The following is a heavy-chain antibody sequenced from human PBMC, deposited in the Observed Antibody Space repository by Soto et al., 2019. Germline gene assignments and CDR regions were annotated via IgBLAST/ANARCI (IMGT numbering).Heavy chain of an antibody. V-gene: IGHV4-61*01. CDR1: GDSVSRGHYF. CDR3: ATWVYSSGWYDYFDS. Sequence: SETLSLTCTVSGDSVSRGHYFWSWLRQPPGKGLEWIGYIYYSGSTTYNPSLKGRVTISMDTSENQFSLNLTSVTATDTAVYYRATWVYSSGWYDYFDSWGQGVLVTVSS. CDR2: IYYSGST. J-gene: IGHJ4*02. D-gene: IGHD6-19*01.